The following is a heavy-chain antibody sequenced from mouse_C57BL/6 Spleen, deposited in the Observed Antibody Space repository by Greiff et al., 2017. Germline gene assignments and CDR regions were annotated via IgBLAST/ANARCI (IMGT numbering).Heavy chain of an antibody. V-gene: IGHV1-53*01. CDR1: GYTFTSSW. J-gene: IGHJ4*01. D-gene: IGHD1-1*01. Sequence: QVQLQQPGTELVKPGASVKLSCKASGYTFTSSWMHWVKQRPGQGLEWIGNINPSNGGTNYNEKFKSKATLTVDKSSSTAYMQLSSLTSEDSAVYYCASPHYYGSSPYAMDYWGQGTSVTVSS. CDR2: INPSNGGT. CDR3: ASPHYYGSSPYAMDY.